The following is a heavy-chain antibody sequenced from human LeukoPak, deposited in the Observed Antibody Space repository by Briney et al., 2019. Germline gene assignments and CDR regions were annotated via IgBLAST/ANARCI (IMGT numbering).Heavy chain of an antibody. CDR1: GFTFSTYD. Sequence: GGSLRLSCAASGFTFSTYDMHWVRQATGKGLEWVSAIGTAGDTYYPGSVKGRFTISRENAKNSLYLQMNSLRAGDTAVYYCARARTGPKGIYFDYWGQGTLVTVSS. J-gene: IGHJ4*02. V-gene: IGHV3-13*01. CDR2: IGTAGDT. CDR3: ARARTGPKGIYFDY. D-gene: IGHD3/OR15-3a*01.